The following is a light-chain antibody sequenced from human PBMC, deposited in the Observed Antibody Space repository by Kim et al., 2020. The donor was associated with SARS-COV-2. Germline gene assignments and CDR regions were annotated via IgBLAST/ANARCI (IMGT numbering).Light chain of an antibody. CDR3: CSYAGNNNLV. CDR2: EVT. CDR1: SRDIGAYNY. V-gene: IGLV2-8*01. J-gene: IGLJ3*02. Sequence: GQAGTICCTRTSRDIGAYNYVPWYQQYPGRATKLMIYEVTKRHSGVPDRFSGSKSGSTASLTVSGLQADDEADYYCCSYAGNNNLVFGGGTQLTVL.